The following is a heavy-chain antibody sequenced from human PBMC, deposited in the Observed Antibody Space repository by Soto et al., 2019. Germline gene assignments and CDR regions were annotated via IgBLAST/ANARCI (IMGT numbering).Heavy chain of an antibody. Sequence: ASVKVSCKASGGTFSSYAISWVRQAPGQGLEWMGGIIPIFGTANYAQKFQGRVTITADESTSTAYMELSSLGSEDTAVYYCAREEPRNYAFDYWGQGTLVTVSS. J-gene: IGHJ4*02. CDR3: AREEPRNYAFDY. CDR1: GGTFSSYA. D-gene: IGHD4-4*01. CDR2: IIPIFGTA. V-gene: IGHV1-69*13.